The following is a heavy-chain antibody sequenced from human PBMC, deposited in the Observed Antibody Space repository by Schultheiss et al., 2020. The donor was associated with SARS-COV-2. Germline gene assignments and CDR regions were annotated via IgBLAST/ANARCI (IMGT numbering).Heavy chain of an antibody. CDR2: TFHRSKWYN. CDR1: GDSVSSNSAA. D-gene: IGHD3-3*01. J-gene: IGHJ6*02. V-gene: IGHV6-1*01. Sequence: SQTLSLTCAISGDSVSSNSAAWSWIGQSPSRGLEWLGRTFHRSKWYNDYAVSVKSRITINPDTSKNQFSLKLSSVTAADTAVYYCARMGARLRFLSWYYYGMDVWGQGTTVTVSS. CDR3: ARMGARLRFLSWYYYGMDV.